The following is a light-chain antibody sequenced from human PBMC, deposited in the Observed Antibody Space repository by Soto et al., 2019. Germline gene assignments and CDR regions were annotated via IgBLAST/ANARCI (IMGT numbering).Light chain of an antibody. J-gene: IGKJ4*01. Sequence: EIVLTQSPATLSLSPGDRATLSCRASQSVTSSLAWFQQKPGQAPRLLIYDVSRRATAIPARFSGSGSGTYFTLTISSLEPEDFAVYYFQHRTSSPTFGGGTKVEIK. CDR1: QSVTSS. CDR3: QHRTSSPT. CDR2: DVS. V-gene: IGKV3-11*01.